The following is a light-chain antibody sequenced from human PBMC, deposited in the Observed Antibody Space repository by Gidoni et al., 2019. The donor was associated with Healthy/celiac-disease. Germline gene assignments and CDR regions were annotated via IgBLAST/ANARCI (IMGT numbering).Light chain of an antibody. CDR2: GAS. J-gene: IGKJ2*01. CDR1: QSVSSSY. V-gene: IGKV3-20*01. Sequence: EIVLTQSPGTMSLSPGDKATPSCRASQSVSSSYLAWYQQKPGKAPRLLIYGASSRATGIPDRFSGSGSGTDFTLTISRLEPEDFAVYYCQQYGSSPRTFGQGTKLEIK. CDR3: QQYGSSPRT.